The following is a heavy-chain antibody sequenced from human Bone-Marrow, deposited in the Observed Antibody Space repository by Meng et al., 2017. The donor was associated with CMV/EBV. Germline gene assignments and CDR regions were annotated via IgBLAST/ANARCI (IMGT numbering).Heavy chain of an antibody. J-gene: IGHJ4*02. Sequence: GQLVDSGGGVVQPGRSLRLSCIGSGFAFSTAWMIWVRQAPRQGPEWVASIKQDGSDRYYVDSVEGRFTNSRDNAKNSLYLQMNSLTVEDTAVYYCARAAYWGQGALVTVSS. V-gene: IGHV3-7*03. CDR2: IKQDGSDR. CDR3: ARAAY. CDR1: GFAFSTAW.